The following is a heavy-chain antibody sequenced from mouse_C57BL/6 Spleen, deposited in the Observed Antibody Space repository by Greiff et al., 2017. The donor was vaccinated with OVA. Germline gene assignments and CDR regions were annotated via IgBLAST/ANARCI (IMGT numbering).Heavy chain of an antibody. J-gene: IGHJ1*03. CDR2: ISSGGSYT. CDR1: GFTFSSYG. V-gene: IGHV5-6*01. D-gene: IGHD1-1*01. CDR3: ARQRYYGSSFFDV. Sequence: EVKLVESGGDLVKPGGSLKLSCAASGFTFSSYGMSWVRQTPDKRLEWVATISSGGSYTYYPDSVKGRFTISRDNAKNTLYLQMSSLKSEDTAMYYCARQRYYGSSFFDVWGTGTTVTVSS.